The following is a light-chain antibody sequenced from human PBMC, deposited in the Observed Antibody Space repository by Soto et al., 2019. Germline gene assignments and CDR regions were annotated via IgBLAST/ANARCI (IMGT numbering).Light chain of an antibody. V-gene: IGKV1-9*01. Sequence: DIQLTQSPSFLSASVGDRVTITCRASQGIRNYLAWYQQKPGRAPKLLIYIASTLQSGVPSRFSGSYSGTEFTLTITSLQPEDFATYYCQHVNSYPITFGQGTRLKIK. CDR1: QGIRNY. CDR3: QHVNSYPIT. CDR2: IAS. J-gene: IGKJ5*01.